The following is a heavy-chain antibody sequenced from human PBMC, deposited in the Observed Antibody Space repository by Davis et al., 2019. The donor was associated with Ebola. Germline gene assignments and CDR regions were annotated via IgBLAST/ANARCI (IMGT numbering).Heavy chain of an antibody. Sequence: PGGSLRLSCAASGFTFSGSAMHWVRQASGKGLEWVGRIRSKANSDATAYAASVKGRFTISRDDSKNTAYLQMNSLKTEDTAVDYCTSTVDTADYWGQGTLVTVSS. CDR3: TSTVDTADY. CDR1: GFTFSGSA. V-gene: IGHV3-73*01. J-gene: IGHJ4*02. CDR2: IRSKANSDAT. D-gene: IGHD5-18*01.